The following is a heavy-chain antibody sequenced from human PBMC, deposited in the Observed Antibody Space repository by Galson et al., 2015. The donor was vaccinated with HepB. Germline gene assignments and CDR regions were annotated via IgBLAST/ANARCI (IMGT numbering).Heavy chain of an antibody. CDR1: GFTVSSNY. CDR2: IYSGGST. V-gene: IGHV3-53*01. D-gene: IGHD5-12*01. Sequence: SLRLSCAASGFTVSSNYMSWVRQAPGKGLEWVSVIYSGGSTYYAGSVKGRFTISRDNSKNTLYLQMNSLRAEDTAVYYCAKDVADIVATIYLGYWGQGTLVTVSS. CDR3: AKDVADIVATIYLGY. J-gene: IGHJ4*02.